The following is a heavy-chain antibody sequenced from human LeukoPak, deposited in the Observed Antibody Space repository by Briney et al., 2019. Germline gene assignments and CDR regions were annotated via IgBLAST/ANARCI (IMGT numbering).Heavy chain of an antibody. CDR3: ARGGSMVRGVIIKRNYYYGMDV. V-gene: IGHV4-59*01. D-gene: IGHD3-10*01. J-gene: IGHJ6*02. Sequence: SETLSLTCTVSGGSISSYYWSWIRQPPGKGLEWIGYIYYSGSTNYNPSLKSRVTISVDTSKNQFSLKLSSVTAADTAVYYCARGGSMVRGVIIKRNYYYGMDVWGQGTTVTVSS. CDR2: IYYSGST. CDR1: GGSISSYY.